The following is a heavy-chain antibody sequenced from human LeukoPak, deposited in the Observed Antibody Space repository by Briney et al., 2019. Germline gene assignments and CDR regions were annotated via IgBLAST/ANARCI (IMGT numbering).Heavy chain of an antibody. J-gene: IGHJ4*02. V-gene: IGHV4-4*07. CDR2: IYSTGST. Sequence: MASETLSLTCTVSGVSISSYYWSWLRQPAGKGLEWIGRIYSTGSTNYNPSLKSRVTMSVDTSKNQFSLRLRSVTAADTAVYYCARQIASAGTAGFDFWGQGALVTVSS. CDR1: GVSISSYY. D-gene: IGHD6-13*01. CDR3: ARQIASAGTAGFDF.